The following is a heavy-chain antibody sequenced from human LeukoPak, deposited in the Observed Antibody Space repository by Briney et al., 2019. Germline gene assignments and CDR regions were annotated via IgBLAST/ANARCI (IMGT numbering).Heavy chain of an antibody. V-gene: IGHV3-15*01. D-gene: IGHD4-23*01. Sequence: GGSLRLSCAASGFTFSSYAMSWVRQAPGKGLEWGGRIKSKTDGGTTDYAAPVKGRFTISRDDSKNTLYLQMNSLKTEDTAVYYCTTRPYGGTPFDYWGQGTLVTVSS. J-gene: IGHJ4*02. CDR3: TTRPYGGTPFDY. CDR2: IKSKTDGGTT. CDR1: GFTFSSYA.